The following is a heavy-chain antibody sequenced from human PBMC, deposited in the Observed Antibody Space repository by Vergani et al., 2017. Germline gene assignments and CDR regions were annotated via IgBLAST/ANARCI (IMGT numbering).Heavy chain of an antibody. D-gene: IGHD3-10*01. CDR3: ASTYGSGSSS. Sequence: QVQLLESGGGLVKPGGSLRLSCAAPGFTLSDYYMSWICQAPGKGLEWVSYISSSSSYTNYPDSVKGRFTISRDNAKNSLYLQMNSLRAENTAVYYCASTYGSGSSSWGQGTLVTVSS. V-gene: IGHV3-11*03. CDR2: ISSSSSYT. J-gene: IGHJ5*02. CDR1: GFTLSDYY.